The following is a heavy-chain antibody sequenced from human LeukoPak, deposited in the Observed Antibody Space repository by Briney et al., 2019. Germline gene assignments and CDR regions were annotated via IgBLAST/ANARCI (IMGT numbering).Heavy chain of an antibody. V-gene: IGHV3-21*01. J-gene: IGHJ4*02. Sequence: GGSLRLSCAASGFTFSSYSMNWVRQAPGKGLEWVSSISSSSSYIYYADSVKGRFTISRDNAKNSLYLQMNSLRAEDTAVYYCARDSQRLGLAHYWGQGTLVTVSS. CDR1: GFTFSSYS. D-gene: IGHD6-25*01. CDR3: ARDSQRLGLAHY. CDR2: ISSSSSYI.